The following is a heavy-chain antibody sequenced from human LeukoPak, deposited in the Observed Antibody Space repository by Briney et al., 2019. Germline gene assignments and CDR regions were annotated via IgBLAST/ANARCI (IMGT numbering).Heavy chain of an antibody. Sequence: RGSLRLSCAASGSIFRNYAMSWVRQAPGKGLEWVSAITGSGDNTYYADSVKGRFTISRDNSKNTLYVEMNTLGAEDTAVYYCGKWGDYDILTGYYVSDFWGQGTLVTVSS. D-gene: IGHD3-9*01. V-gene: IGHV3-23*01. CDR3: GKWGDYDILTGYYVSDF. CDR2: ITGSGDNT. J-gene: IGHJ4*02. CDR1: GSIFRNYA.